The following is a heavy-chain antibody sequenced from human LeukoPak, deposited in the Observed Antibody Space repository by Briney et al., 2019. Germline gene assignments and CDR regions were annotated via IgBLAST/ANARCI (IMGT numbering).Heavy chain of an antibody. D-gene: IGHD1-26*01. J-gene: IGHJ6*02. V-gene: IGHV1-2*02. Sequence: ASVKVSCKASGYTFTDYYIHWVRQAPGQGLQWTGWIDPVSGGTDYAQKFQGRVTMTRDTSISAAYMELSGLRSDDTAVYYCASLGATTLSYYGMDVWGQGTTVTVSS. CDR1: GYTFTDYY. CDR3: ASLGATTLSYYGMDV. CDR2: IDPVSGGT.